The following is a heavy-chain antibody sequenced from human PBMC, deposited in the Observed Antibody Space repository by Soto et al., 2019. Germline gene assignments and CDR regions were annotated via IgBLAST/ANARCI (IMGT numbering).Heavy chain of an antibody. Sequence: EVQVVESGGGLVKPGGSLRLSCTFTCSMYSMNWVHQAPGKGLEGVASISSGSAYIKYAESVKGRLTISRDNAKNSLQLQMKSLRAEDTAIYHCARDQGGSYDSWFDPWGQGTLVTVSS. D-gene: IGHD1-26*01. J-gene: IGHJ5*02. CDR1: TCSMYS. V-gene: IGHV3-21*06. CDR2: ISSGSAYI. CDR3: ARDQGGSYDSWFDP.